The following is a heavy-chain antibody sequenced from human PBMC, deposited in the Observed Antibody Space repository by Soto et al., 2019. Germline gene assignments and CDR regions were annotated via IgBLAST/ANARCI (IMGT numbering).Heavy chain of an antibody. CDR1: GYTFTKYD. CDR2: VNPISGNT. CDR3: ATSRINMIRGVFYYGLDV. J-gene: IGHJ6*02. Sequence: QEQLEQSGAEVKKPGASVKVSCKASGYTFTKYDFNWVRQATGQGPEWMGWVNPISGNTETAQNFQGRVSLTMNTSTNTAVMELRILRSGDTAIYYCATSRINMIRGVFYYGLDVWGRGTTVTVSS. V-gene: IGHV1-8*01. D-gene: IGHD3-10*01.